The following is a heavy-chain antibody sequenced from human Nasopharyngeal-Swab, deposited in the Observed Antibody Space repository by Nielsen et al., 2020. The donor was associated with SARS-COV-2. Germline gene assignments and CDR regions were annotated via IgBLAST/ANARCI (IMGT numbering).Heavy chain of an antibody. V-gene: IGHV3-23*01. J-gene: IGHJ4*02. CDR2: ISGSGGST. Sequence: GESLKISCAASGFTFSSYAMSWVRQAPGKGLEWISSISGSGGSTYYADSVKGRSVKGRFTISRDNSKNTLYLQMNSLSAEDTALYYCVKAVGRYYDSSVYSDYWGQGTLVTVSS. D-gene: IGHD3-22*01. CDR1: GFTFSSYA. CDR3: VKAVGRYYDSSVYSDY.